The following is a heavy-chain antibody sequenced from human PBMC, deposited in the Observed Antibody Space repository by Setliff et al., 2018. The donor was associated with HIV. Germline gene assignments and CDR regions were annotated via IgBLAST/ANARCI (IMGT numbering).Heavy chain of an antibody. Sequence: ASVKVSCKASGYLFTGYYMHWVRQAPGQGLEWMGWINVNSGGTKYAQKFQGRVTMTRDTSISTAYMEVSSLRSDDTAVYYCAIDSDGGNLEYWGQGTLVTVSS. J-gene: IGHJ4*02. CDR2: INVNSGGT. CDR1: GYLFTGYY. D-gene: IGHD2-15*01. CDR3: AIDSDGGNLEY. V-gene: IGHV1-2*02.